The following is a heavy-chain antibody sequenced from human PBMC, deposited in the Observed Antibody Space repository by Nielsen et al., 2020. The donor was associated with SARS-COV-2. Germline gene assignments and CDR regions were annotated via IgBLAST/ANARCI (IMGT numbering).Heavy chain of an antibody. CDR2: ISYDGSNK. CDR3: ARETIDYTSSFFDY. J-gene: IGHJ4*02. V-gene: IGHV3-30*04. D-gene: IGHD2-2*01. CDR1: GFTFSSYA. Sequence: GSLRLSCAASGFTFSSYAMHWVRQAPGKGLEWVAVISYDGSNKYYADSVKGRFTISRDNSKNTLYLQMNSLRAEDTAVYYCARETIDYTSSFFDYWGQGTLVTVSS.